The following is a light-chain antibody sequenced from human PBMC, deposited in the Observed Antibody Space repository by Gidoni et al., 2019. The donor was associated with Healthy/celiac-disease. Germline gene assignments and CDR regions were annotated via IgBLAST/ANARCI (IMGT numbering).Light chain of an antibody. CDR1: QRVSSSY. V-gene: IGKV3-20*01. Sequence: VLTQSPGTLSLSPGERATLSCRASQRVSSSYLAWYQQKPGQAPRLLIYGASSRATGIPDRFSGSGSGTDFTLTISRLEPEDFAVYYCQQYGSSPRTFGQGTKLEIK. CDR3: QQYGSSPRT. CDR2: GAS. J-gene: IGKJ2*01.